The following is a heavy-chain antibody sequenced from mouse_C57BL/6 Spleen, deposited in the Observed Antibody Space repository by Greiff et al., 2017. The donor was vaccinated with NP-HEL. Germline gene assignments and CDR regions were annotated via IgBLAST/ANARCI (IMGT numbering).Heavy chain of an antibody. J-gene: IGHJ3*01. Sequence: EVKLQQSGPELVKPGASVKIPCKASGYTFTDYNMDWVKQSHGKSLEWIGDINPNNGGTIYNQKFKGKATLTVDKSSSTAYMELRSLTSEDTAVYYCAIPDSSFAYWGQGTLVTVSA. V-gene: IGHV1-18*01. CDR3: AIPDSSFAY. D-gene: IGHD3-2*01. CDR1: GYTFTDYN. CDR2: INPNNGGT.